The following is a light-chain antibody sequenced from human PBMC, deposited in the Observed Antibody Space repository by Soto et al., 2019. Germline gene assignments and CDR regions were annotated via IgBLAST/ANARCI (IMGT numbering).Light chain of an antibody. CDR1: QSVSNNY. CDR2: GAS. J-gene: IGKJ1*01. Sequence: EIVLTQSPGTLSLSPGERATLSCRASQSVSNNYLAWYQQKPGQAPRLLIYGASNRATGIPDRVSGSGSGTDFTLTISRREPEDFAVYYCQQYGSSGTFGQGTKVEIK. V-gene: IGKV3-20*01. CDR3: QQYGSSGT.